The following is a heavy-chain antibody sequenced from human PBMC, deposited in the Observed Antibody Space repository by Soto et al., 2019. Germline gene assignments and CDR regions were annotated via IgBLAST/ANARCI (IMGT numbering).Heavy chain of an antibody. CDR3: ARGWGRIFDY. V-gene: IGHV4-34*01. CDR1: GGSFSGYY. D-gene: IGHD7-27*01. J-gene: IGHJ4*02. CDR2: INHSGST. Sequence: QVQLQQWGAGLLKPSETLSLTCAVYGGSFSGYYWNWIRQPPGKGLEWIGEINHSGSTNYNPSLKGPVTICVEPSKDPFPLKLSSVTAADTAVYYCARGWGRIFDYWGQGTLVTVSS.